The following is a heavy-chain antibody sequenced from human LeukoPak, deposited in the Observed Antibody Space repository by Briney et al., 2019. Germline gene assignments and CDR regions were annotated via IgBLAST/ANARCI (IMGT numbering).Heavy chain of an antibody. CDR1: GYTFSNYG. V-gene: IGHV1-18*04. Sequence: GASVKVSCKASGYTFSNYGISWVRQAPGLGLEWMGWTSYNGNTNYAQKFRDRVTMTTDTSTTTAYMELRSLESDDTAVYYCARHSGSGWQALGYWGQGTLVTVSS. CDR3: ARHSGSGWQALGY. D-gene: IGHD6-19*01. CDR2: TSYNGNT. J-gene: IGHJ4*02.